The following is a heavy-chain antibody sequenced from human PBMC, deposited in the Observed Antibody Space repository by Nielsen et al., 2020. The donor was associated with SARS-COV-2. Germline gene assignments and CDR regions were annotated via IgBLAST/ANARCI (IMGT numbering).Heavy chain of an antibody. V-gene: IGHV3-33*08. J-gene: IGHJ6*02. CDR3: ARDRWVRDYYYYGMDV. D-gene: IGHD5-12*01. CDR1: GFTFSSYG. CDR2: IWYDGSNK. Sequence: GESLKISCAASGFTFSSYGMHWVRQAPGKGLEWVAVIWYDGSNKYYADSVKGRFTISRDNAKNSLYLQMNSLRAEDTAVYYCARDRWVRDYYYYGMDVWGQGTTVTVSS.